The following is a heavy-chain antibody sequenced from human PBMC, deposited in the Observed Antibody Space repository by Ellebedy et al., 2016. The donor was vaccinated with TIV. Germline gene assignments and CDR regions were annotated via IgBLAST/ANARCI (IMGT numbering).Heavy chain of an antibody. CDR2: ISYDGSNK. Sequence: GESLKISXAASGFTFSSYGMHWVRQAPGKGLEWVAVISYDGSNKYYADSVKGRFTISRDNSKNTLYLQMNSLRAEDTAVYYCAKRGWIFSHYGMDVWGQGTTVTVSS. CDR1: GFTFSSYG. D-gene: IGHD2-2*03. J-gene: IGHJ6*02. V-gene: IGHV3-30*18. CDR3: AKRGWIFSHYGMDV.